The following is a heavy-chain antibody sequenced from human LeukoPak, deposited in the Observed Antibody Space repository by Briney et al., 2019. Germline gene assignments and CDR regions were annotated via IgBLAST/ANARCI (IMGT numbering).Heavy chain of an antibody. Sequence: GGSLRLSCAASGFTFSNYSMNWVRQAPGKGLEWVSYITSSSTVYAGSVKGRFTISRDNAKNSLFLQMNSPRAEDTAVYYCARDYCSGPRCYFIDYWGQGALVTVSS. CDR2: ITSSSTV. CDR1: GFTFSNYS. V-gene: IGHV3-48*04. D-gene: IGHD2-15*01. J-gene: IGHJ4*02. CDR3: ARDYCSGPRCYFIDY.